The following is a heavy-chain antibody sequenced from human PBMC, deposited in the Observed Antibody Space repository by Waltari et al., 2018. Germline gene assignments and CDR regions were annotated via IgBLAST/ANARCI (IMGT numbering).Heavy chain of an antibody. J-gene: IGHJ1*01. CDR3: AREDGSSWSRYFQH. CDR2: IYSGGST. Sequence: EVQRVESGGGLIQPGGSLRLSCAASGFTVSSNYMSWVRQAPGKGLEWVSVIYSGGSTYYADSVKGRFTISRDNSKNTLYLQMNSLRAEDTAVYYCAREDGSSWSRYFQHWGQGTLVTVSS. V-gene: IGHV3-53*01. CDR1: GFTVSSNY. D-gene: IGHD6-13*01.